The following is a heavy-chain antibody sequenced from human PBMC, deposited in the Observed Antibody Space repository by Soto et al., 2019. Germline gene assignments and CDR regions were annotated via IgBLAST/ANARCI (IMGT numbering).Heavy chain of an antibody. CDR1: GFTFSSYA. CDR2: ISGSGGST. Sequence: GGSLRLSCAASGFTFSSYAMSWVRQAPGKGLEWVSAISGSGGSTYYADSVKGRFTISRDNSKNTLYLQMNSLRAEDTAVYYCARDNGGQQLLLDGWFDPWGQGTQVTVSS. V-gene: IGHV3-23*01. CDR3: ARDNGGQQLLLDGWFDP. J-gene: IGHJ5*02. D-gene: IGHD6-13*01.